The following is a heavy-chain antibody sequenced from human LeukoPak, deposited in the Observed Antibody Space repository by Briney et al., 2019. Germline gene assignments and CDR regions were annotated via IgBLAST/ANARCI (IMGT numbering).Heavy chain of an antibody. CDR3: TRLGVSEDAFDI. D-gene: IGHD2-8*01. CDR2: IRSKANSYAT. V-gene: IGHV3-73*01. J-gene: IGHJ3*02. Sequence: GGSLRLSCAASGFTFSGSAMYWVRKASGKGLEWIGRIRSKANSYATAYAASVKGRFTISRDDPKNTAYLQLNRLKTEDTAVYYFTRLGVSEDAFDIWGQGTMVTVSS. CDR1: GFTFSGSA.